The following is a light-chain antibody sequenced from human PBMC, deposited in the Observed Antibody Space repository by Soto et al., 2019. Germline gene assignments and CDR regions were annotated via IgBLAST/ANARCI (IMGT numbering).Light chain of an antibody. CDR1: QSVSIS. J-gene: IGKJ4*01. CDR3: QQSSNWPLT. CDR2: DAS. V-gene: IGKV3-11*01. Sequence: EIVLTQSPATLSLSPGERATLSCRASQSVSISLAWYQQKPGQAPRLLIYDASNRATGIPARFSGSGSGTDFTLTISSLESEDFAVYYCQQSSNWPLTFGGGTKVEIK.